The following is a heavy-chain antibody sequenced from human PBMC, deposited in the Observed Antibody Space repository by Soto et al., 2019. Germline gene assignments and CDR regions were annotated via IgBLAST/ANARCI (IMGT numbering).Heavy chain of an antibody. CDR2: IYSGGST. D-gene: IGHD3-10*01. J-gene: IGHJ6*03. CDR1: GFTVSSNY. CDR3: ARALTNLWFGELSHQGYYYYMDV. Sequence: GGSLRLSCAASGFTVSSNYMSWVRQAPGKGLEWVSVIYSGGSTYYADSVKGRFTISRDNSKNTLYLQMNSLRAEDTAVYYCARALTNLWFGELSHQGYYYYMDVWGKGTTVTVSS. V-gene: IGHV3-66*01.